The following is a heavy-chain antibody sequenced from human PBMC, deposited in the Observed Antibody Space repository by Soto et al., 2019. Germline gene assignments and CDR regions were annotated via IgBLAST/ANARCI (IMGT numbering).Heavy chain of an antibody. D-gene: IGHD2-15*01. V-gene: IGHV1-8*01. Sequence: QVQLVQSGAEVKKPGASVKVSCEASGYPFSAFDINWVRQAGGQGLEWMGWMNPDSGDTAFAQRFQDRITMTRSTSISTAYMELRRLTSDDTAVYFCVRQPGGVATPGEDYWGQGTLVTVSS. J-gene: IGHJ4*02. CDR1: GYPFSAFD. CDR2: MNPDSGDT. CDR3: VRQPGGVATPGEDY.